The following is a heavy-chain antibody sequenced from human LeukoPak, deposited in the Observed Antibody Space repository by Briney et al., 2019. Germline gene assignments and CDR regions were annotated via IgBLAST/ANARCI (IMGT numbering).Heavy chain of an antibody. J-gene: IGHJ4*02. CDR1: GFTFSSYA. D-gene: IGHD2-2*01. Sequence: GGSLRLSCAASGFTFSSYAMSWVRQAPGKGLDWVSVIYSGGGTYYADSVKGRFTISRDNSKNTLYLQMNSLRAEDTAMYYCARDFRSSTSYWGQGALVTVSS. CDR3: ARDFRSSTSY. V-gene: IGHV3-66*01. CDR2: IYSGGGT.